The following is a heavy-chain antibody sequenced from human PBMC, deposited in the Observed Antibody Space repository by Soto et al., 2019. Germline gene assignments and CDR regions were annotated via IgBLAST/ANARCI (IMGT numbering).Heavy chain of an antibody. V-gene: IGHV5-51*01. J-gene: IGHJ6*02. D-gene: IGHD2-2*01. CDR3: ARQPGDIVLVPAATLPSYYYYYGMDV. CDR2: IYPGDSDT. Sequence: PGEFLKISCKGSGDSFISYWIGWVRQMPGKGLEWMGIIYPGDSDTRYSPSFQGQVTISADKSISTAYLRWSSLKASDTAMYYCARQPGDIVLVPAATLPSYYYYYGMDVWGQGTTVTVSS. CDR1: GDSFISYW.